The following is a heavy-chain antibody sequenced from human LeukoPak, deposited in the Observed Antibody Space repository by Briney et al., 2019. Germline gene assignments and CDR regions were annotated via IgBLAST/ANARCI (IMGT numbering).Heavy chain of an antibody. CDR3: ARSAHSSVFDY. D-gene: IGHD6-6*01. Sequence: PGGSLRLSCAASGFTFSSYAMHWVRQAPGKGLEWVAVISYDGSNKYYADSVKGRFTISRDNSKNTLYLQMNSLRAEDTAVYYCARSAHSSVFDYWGQGTLVTVSS. CDR2: ISYDGSNK. J-gene: IGHJ4*02. CDR1: GFTFSSYA. V-gene: IGHV3-30-3*01.